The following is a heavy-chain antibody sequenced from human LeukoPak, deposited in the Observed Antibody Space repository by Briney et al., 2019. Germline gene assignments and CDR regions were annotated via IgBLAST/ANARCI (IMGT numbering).Heavy chain of an antibody. D-gene: IGHD3-10*01. CDR3: ARMGSGSYSPNWFDP. CDR2: INHSGST. V-gene: IGHV4-34*01. CDR1: GGSVSGYY. Sequence: SETLSLTCAVYGGSVSGYYWSWIRQPPGKGLEWIGEINHSGSTNYNPSLKSRVTISVDTSKNQFSLKLSSVTAADTAVYYCARMGSGSYSPNWFDPWGQGTLVTVSS. J-gene: IGHJ5*02.